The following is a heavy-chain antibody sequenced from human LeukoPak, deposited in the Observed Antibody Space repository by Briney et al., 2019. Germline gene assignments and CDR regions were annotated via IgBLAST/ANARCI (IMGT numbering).Heavy chain of an antibody. V-gene: IGHV1-2*02. J-gene: IGHJ4*02. CDR3: ATQYGDYVYYFDY. CDR1: GYTFTGYY. D-gene: IGHD4-17*01. Sequence: ASVKVSCKASGYTFTGYYLHWVRQAPGQGLEWMGWINPNSGGTNYAQKFQGRVTMTRDTSISTAYMELSRLRSDDTAVYYCATQYGDYVYYFDYWGQGTLATVSS. CDR2: INPNSGGT.